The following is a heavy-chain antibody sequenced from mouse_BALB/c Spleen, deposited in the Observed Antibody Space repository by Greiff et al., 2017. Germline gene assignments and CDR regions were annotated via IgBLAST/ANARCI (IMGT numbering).Heavy chain of an antibody. D-gene: IGHD2-4*01. Sequence: EVMLVESGGGLVKPGGSLKLSCAASGFTFSSYAMSWVRQTPEKRLEWVASISSGGSTYYPDSVKGRFTISRDNARNILYLQMSSLRSEDTAMYYCAREGSTMITLFAYWGQGTLVTVSA. CDR2: ISSGGST. J-gene: IGHJ3*01. CDR1: GFTFSSYA. V-gene: IGHV5-6-5*01. CDR3: AREGSTMITLFAY.